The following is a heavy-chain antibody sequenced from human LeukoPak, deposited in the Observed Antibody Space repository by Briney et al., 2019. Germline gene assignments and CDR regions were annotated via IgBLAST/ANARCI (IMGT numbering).Heavy chain of an antibody. J-gene: IGHJ4*02. V-gene: IGHV5-51*01. CDR2: IYPGGSDT. D-gene: IGHD5-24*01. CDR3: ARDLSDGYNGPFDY. CDR1: GYSFTNYW. Sequence: GESLKISCMTSGYSFTNYWIGWVRQMPGKGLEWMGIIYPGGSDTRYSPSFQGQVTISADKSISTAYLQWSSLKASDTAMYYCARDLSDGYNGPFDYWGQGTLVTVSS.